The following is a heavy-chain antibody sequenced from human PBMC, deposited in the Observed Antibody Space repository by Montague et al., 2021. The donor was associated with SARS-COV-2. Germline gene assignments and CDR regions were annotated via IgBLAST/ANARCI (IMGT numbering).Heavy chain of an antibody. D-gene: IGHD3-22*01. CDR3: ARGTKRVFTYDYDSSGYASDY. CDR1: GDSISTDNW. CDR2: IYHTGST. V-gene: IGHV4-4*02. Sequence: SETLSLTCVVSGDSISTDNWWTWVRLPPGKGLEWVGEIYHTGSTKYNPSLESRVTISVDTSKNQFSLKLSSATAADTAVYYCARGTKRVFTYDYDSSGYASDYWGQGTLVTVSS. J-gene: IGHJ4*02.